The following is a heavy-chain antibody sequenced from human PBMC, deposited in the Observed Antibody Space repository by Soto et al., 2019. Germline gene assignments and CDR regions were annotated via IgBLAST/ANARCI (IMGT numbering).Heavy chain of an antibody. CDR3: AHRSYYDSSGYPNYYYYGMDV. J-gene: IGHJ6*02. D-gene: IGHD3-22*01. V-gene: IGHV2-5*02. CDR1: GFSLSTSGVG. CDR2: IYWDDDK. Sequence: QITLKESGPTLVKPTQTLMLTCTFSGFSLSTSGVGVGWIRQPPGKALEWLALIYWDDDKRYSPSLKSRLTITKDTSKNQVVLTLTNMDPVDTATYYCAHRSYYDSSGYPNYYYYGMDVWGQGTTVTVSS.